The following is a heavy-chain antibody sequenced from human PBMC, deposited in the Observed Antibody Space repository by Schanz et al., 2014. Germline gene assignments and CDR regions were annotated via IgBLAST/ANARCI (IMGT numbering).Heavy chain of an antibody. D-gene: IGHD3-10*01. CDR1: GFSFGNYG. J-gene: IGHJ3*02. Sequence: EVQLVESGGGLVQPGGSLRLSCTASGFSFGNYGMSWVRQAPGKGLEWVSGFDAHDGRAYYADSAKGRFTISRDNAKNSLYLQMNSLRAEDTAVDYCAKGRFGELSAFDIWGQGTMVTVSS. V-gene: IGHV3-23*04. CDR3: AKGRFGELSAFDI. CDR2: FDAHDGRA.